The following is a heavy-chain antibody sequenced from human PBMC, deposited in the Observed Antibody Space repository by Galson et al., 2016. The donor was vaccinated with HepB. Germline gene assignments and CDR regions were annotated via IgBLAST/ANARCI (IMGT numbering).Heavy chain of an antibody. V-gene: IGHV1-2*02. CDR1: GFTFTDYN. J-gene: IGHJ5*01. Sequence: SVKVSCKASGFTFTDYNIHWVRQAPGQGLEWMGWIDRFGHATKCAQDFQGRVTMTRDASITTGYMELSSLRPDDTAIYFCARGVGSSWFDPWGQGTLVVVS. D-gene: IGHD1-26*01. CDR3: ARGVGSSWFDP. CDR2: IDRFGHAT.